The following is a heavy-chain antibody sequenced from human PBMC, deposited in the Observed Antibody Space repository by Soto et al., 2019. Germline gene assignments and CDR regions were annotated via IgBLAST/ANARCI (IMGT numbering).Heavy chain of an antibody. CDR1: GGSISSYY. CDR2: IYYSGST. V-gene: IGHV4-59*08. J-gene: IGHJ4*02. Sequence: QVQLQESGPGLVKPSETLSLTCTVSGGSISSYYWRWIRQPPGKGLEWIGYIYYSGSTNYNPSLKSRLTISLDTSKNQFSLTLSSVTAADTAVYYCASSRGGYFDNWGQGTLVTVSS. D-gene: IGHD3-10*01. CDR3: ASSRGGYFDN.